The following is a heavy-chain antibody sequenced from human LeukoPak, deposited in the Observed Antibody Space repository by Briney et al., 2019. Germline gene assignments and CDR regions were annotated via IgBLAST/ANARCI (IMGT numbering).Heavy chain of an antibody. CDR1: GGSISSSSYY. Sequence: PSETLSLTCTVSGGSISSSSYYWGWIRQPPGTGLEWIGSIYYSGSTYYNPSLKSRVTISVDTSKNQFSLKLSSVTAADTAVYYCARQGFDYGEIFDYWGQGTLVTVSS. V-gene: IGHV4-39*01. CDR2: IYYSGST. CDR3: ARQGFDYGEIFDY. D-gene: IGHD4-17*01. J-gene: IGHJ4*02.